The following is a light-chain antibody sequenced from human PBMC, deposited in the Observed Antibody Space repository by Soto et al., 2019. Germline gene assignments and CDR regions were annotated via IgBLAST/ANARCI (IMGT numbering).Light chain of an antibody. Sequence: QAVVTQSSSASASLGSSVKLTCTLSSGHSNHIIAWHQQQPGKAPQYLMKLEGSGRYNKESGVPDSFSGSSAGADRYLSISILQCEDEADYYCETWDSKLRVFGGGTKLTVL. CDR1: SGHSNHI. CDR2: LEGSGRY. CDR3: ETWDSKLRV. V-gene: IGLV4-60*02. J-gene: IGLJ3*02.